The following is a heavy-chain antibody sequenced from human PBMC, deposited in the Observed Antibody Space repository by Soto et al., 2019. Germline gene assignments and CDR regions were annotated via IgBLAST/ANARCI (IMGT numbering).Heavy chain of an antibody. CDR2: IDTDGGGT. V-gene: IGHV3-74*01. CDR1: GFTLRSHR. J-gene: IGHJ5*02. CDR3: ATVFDL. Sequence: EVQLVESGGGLVQPGGSLRVSCAASGFTLRSHRIHWVRQAPGQGLEWVSRIDTDGGGTSYADSVKGRFTISTDNAKNTVYLQMNGLRAEDTAVYYGATVFDLWGQGTLVTVSS.